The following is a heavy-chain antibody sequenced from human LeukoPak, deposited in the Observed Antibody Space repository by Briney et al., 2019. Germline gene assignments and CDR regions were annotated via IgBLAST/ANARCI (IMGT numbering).Heavy chain of an antibody. CDR2: ISNDGSNE. J-gene: IGHJ4*02. Sequence: GGSLRLSCAASAFTFSSYGMHWVRQAPGKGLEWVAVISNDGSNEYYADSVKGRFTISRDNSKNTLYLQMNSLRAEDTAVYYCAKPYKYGVRDVHFDYWGQGTLVTVSS. CDR1: AFTFSSYG. V-gene: IGHV3-30*18. D-gene: IGHD5-24*01. CDR3: AKPYKYGVRDVHFDY.